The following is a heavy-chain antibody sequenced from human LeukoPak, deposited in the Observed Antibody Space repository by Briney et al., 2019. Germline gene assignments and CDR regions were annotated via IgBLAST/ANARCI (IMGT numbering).Heavy chain of an antibody. Sequence: GGSLRLSCAASGFTFSSHAMNWVRQAPGKGLEWVSAVSGSGGYTYYADSVKGRFTISRDNSKNTLYLQMNSLRAEDTAVYYCARGRGSYSPADFDYWGQGTLVTVSS. CDR1: GFTFSSHA. CDR2: VSGSGGYT. D-gene: IGHD1-26*01. CDR3: ARGRGSYSPADFDY. J-gene: IGHJ4*02. V-gene: IGHV3-23*01.